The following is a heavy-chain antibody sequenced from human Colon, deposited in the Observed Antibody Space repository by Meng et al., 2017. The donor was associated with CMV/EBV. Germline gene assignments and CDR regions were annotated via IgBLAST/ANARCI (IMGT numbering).Heavy chain of an antibody. J-gene: IGHJ6*02. CDR1: GGSISSYY. CDR2: IYYSGST. CDR3: ARAFSGYDSYYYYGMDV. Sequence: SETLSLTCTVSGGSISSYYWSWIRQPPGKGLEWIGYIYYSGSTNYNPSLKSRVTISVDTSKNQFSLKLSSVTAADTAVYYCARAFSGYDSYYYYGMDVWGQGTTVTVSS. V-gene: IGHV4-59*01. D-gene: IGHD5-12*01.